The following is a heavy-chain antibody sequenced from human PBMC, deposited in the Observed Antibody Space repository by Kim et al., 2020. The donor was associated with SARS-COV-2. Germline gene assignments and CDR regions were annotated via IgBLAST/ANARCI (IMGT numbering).Heavy chain of an antibody. V-gene: IGHV3-11*04. Sequence: GGSLRLSCAASGFTFSDYYMSWIRQAPGKGLEWVSYISSSGSTIYYADSVKGRFTISRDNAKNSLYLQMNSLRAEDTAVYYCARTFLMTTVTYWYFDLWGRGTLVTVSS. J-gene: IGHJ2*01. CDR2: ISSSGSTI. CDR3: ARTFLMTTVTYWYFDL. D-gene: IGHD4-17*01. CDR1: GFTFSDYY.